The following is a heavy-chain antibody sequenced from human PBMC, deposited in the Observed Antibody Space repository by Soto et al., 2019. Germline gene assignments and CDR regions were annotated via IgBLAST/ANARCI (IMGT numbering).Heavy chain of an antibody. J-gene: IGHJ4*02. D-gene: IGHD2-2*01. V-gene: IGHV3-9*01. CDR1: GFTFDDYA. CDR2: ISWNSGSI. CDR3: AKGLSGYCSSTSCSQVDY. Sequence: GGSLRLSCAASGFTFDDYAMHWVRQAPGKGLEWVSGISWNSGSIGYADSVKGRFTISRDNAKNSLYLQMNSLRAEDTALYYCAKGLSGYCSSTSCSQVDYWGQGTLVTVSS.